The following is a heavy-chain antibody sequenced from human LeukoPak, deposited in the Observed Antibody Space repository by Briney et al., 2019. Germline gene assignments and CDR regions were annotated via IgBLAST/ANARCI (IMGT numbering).Heavy chain of an antibody. CDR3: ARQPITSGTVY. D-gene: IGHD4-11*01. CDR2: IRFDSGNI. Sequence: GGSLRLSCVGSEFTFSGYSMNWVRQAPGKGLEWVAYIRFDSGNIYYADSVKGRFTVSRDNVKNSLYLQMSSLRAEDTAVYYCARQPITSGTVYWGQGTLVTVSS. J-gene: IGHJ4*02. V-gene: IGHV3-48*01. CDR1: EFTFSGYS.